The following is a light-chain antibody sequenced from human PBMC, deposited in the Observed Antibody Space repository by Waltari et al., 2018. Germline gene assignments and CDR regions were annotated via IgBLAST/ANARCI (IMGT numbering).Light chain of an antibody. Sequence: QSALTQPASVSGSPGQSITISCTGTSSDVGSYNLVSWYQQHPGKAPKLMSYEVSKRPSGVSNRFSGSKSGNTASRTISGLQAEDEADYYCCSYAGSSTSVFGTGTKVTVL. V-gene: IGLV2-23*02. J-gene: IGLJ1*01. CDR3: CSYAGSSTSV. CDR1: SSDVGSYNL. CDR2: EVS.